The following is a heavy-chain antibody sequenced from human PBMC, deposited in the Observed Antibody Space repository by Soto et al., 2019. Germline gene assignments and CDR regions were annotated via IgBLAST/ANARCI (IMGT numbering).Heavy chain of an antibody. CDR2: IIPIFGTA. CDR3: ATAGYYGSGSYYYFDY. Sequence: ASVKVSCKASGGTFSSYAISWVRQAPGQRLEWMGGIIPIFGTANYAQKFQGRVTITADESTSTAYMELSSLRPEDTAVYYCATAGYYGSGSYYYFDYWGQGTLVTVSS. D-gene: IGHD3-10*01. J-gene: IGHJ4*02. CDR1: GGTFSSYA. V-gene: IGHV1-69*13.